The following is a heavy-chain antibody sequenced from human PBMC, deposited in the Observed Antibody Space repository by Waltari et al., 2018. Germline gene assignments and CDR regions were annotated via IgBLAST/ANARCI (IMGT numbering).Heavy chain of an antibody. Sequence: EVQLVESGGGLVKPGGSLRLSCAASGFTFSSYSMNWVRQAPGKGLEWVSSISSSSSYIYYADSVKGRFTISGDNAKNARYLQMNSLRAEDTAVYYWASLIRTTVTTQNYYYYGMDVWGQGTTVTVSS. D-gene: IGHD4-17*01. CDR1: GFTFSSYS. CDR3: ASLIRTTVTTQNYYYYGMDV. V-gene: IGHV3-21*01. J-gene: IGHJ6*02. CDR2: ISSSSSYI.